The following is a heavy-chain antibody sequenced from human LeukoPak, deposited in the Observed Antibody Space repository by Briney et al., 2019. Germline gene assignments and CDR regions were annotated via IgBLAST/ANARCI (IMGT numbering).Heavy chain of an antibody. V-gene: IGHV4-34*01. CDR3: ARYQLELRGFDY. CDR2: INHSGST. D-gene: IGHD1-7*01. CDR1: GGSFSGYY. J-gene: IGHJ4*02. Sequence: PSETLSLTCAVYGGSFSGYYWSWIRQPPGKGLEWIGEINHSGSTNYNPSLKSRVTISVDTSKNQFSLKLSSVTAADTAVYYCARYQLELRGFDYWGQGTLVTVSS.